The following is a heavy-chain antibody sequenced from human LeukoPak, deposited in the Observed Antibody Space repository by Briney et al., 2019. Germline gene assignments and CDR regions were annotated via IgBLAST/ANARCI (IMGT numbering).Heavy chain of an antibody. V-gene: IGHV1-2*02. CDR3: AIRSGGSCYWSPWCAFDI. CDR2: INPNSGGT. Sequence: ASVKVSCKASGYTFTGYYMHWVRQAPGQGLEWMGWINPNSGGTNYAQKFQGRVTMTRDTSISTAYMELSRLRSDDTAVYYRAIRSGGSCYWSPWCAFDIWGQGTMVTVSS. J-gene: IGHJ3*02. CDR1: GYTFTGYY. D-gene: IGHD2-15*01.